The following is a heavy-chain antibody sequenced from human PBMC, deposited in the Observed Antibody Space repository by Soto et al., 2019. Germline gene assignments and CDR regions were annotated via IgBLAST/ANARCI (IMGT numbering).Heavy chain of an antibody. D-gene: IGHD2-2*01. CDR3: ARIPSLTAARGGMDV. V-gene: IGHV4-39*01. J-gene: IGHJ6*04. Sequence: PSETLSLTCTVSGGSISSSSYYWGWIRQPPGKGLEWIGSIYYSGSTYYNPSLKSRVTISVDTSKNQFSLKLSSVTAADTAVYYCARIPSLTAARGGMDVWGKGTKGTVAS. CDR1: GGSISSSSYY. CDR2: IYYSGST.